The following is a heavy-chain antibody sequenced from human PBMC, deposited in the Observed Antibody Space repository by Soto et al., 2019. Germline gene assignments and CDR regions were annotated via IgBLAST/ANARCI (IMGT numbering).Heavy chain of an antibody. J-gene: IGHJ6*03. Sequence: QVQLVQSGAEVKKPGASVKVSCKASGYTFTSYDINWVRQATGQGLECMGWMNPNSGNTGYAQKFQGRVTMTRNTSISTAYMELSSLRSEDTAVYYCAAIGPITMVRGVIIIHYYYYMDVWGKGTTVTGSS. D-gene: IGHD3-10*01. V-gene: IGHV1-8*01. CDR1: GYTFTSYD. CDR3: AAIGPITMVRGVIIIHYYYYMDV. CDR2: MNPNSGNT.